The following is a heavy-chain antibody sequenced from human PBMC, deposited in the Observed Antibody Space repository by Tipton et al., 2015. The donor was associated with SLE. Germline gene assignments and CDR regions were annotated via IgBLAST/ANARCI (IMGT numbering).Heavy chain of an antibody. CDR2: TNQDGAIR. CDR3: TRGIDPGSSRISDY. CDR1: GFNFGAYW. V-gene: IGHV3-74*01. Sequence: SLRLSCVASGFNFGAYWMLWVRQAPGKGLVWISRTNQDGAIRSYEDSVKGRFIISRDNSKSTLYLQMNNVRVEDTALYYCTRGIDPGSSRISDYWGQGTMVSVSS. D-gene: IGHD2-15*01. J-gene: IGHJ4*02.